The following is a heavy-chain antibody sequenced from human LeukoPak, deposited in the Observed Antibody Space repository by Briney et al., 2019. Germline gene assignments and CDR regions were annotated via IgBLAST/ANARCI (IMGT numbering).Heavy chain of an antibody. D-gene: IGHD2-2*01. J-gene: IGHJ5*02. Sequence: GASVKVSCKASGYTFTSYGISWVRRAPGQGLEWMGWISAYNGNTNYAQKLQGRVTMTTDTSTSTAYMELRSLRSDDTAVCYCARDKEGYCSSTSCSRGDNWFDPWGQGTLVTVSS. V-gene: IGHV1-18*01. CDR1: GYTFTSYG. CDR2: ISAYNGNT. CDR3: ARDKEGYCSSTSCSRGDNWFDP.